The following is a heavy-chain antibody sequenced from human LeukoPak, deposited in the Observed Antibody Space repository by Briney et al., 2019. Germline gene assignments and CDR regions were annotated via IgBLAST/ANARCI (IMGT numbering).Heavy chain of an antibody. CDR3: ARDCGDYGWFDP. V-gene: IGHV4-59*12. J-gene: IGHJ5*02. CDR1: GGSISSYY. Sequence: PSETLSLTCTVSGGSISSYYWSWIRQPPGKGLEWIGYIYYSGSTNYNPSLKSRVTISVDTSKNQFSLKLSSVTAADTAVYYCARDCGDYGWFDPWGQGTLVTVSS. CDR2: IYYSGST. D-gene: IGHD4-17*01.